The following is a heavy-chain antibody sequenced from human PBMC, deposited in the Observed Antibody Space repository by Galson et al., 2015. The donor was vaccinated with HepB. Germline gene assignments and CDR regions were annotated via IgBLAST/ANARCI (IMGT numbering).Heavy chain of an antibody. CDR1: GFTFSSYE. CDR2: ISSSGSTI. J-gene: IGHJ4*02. D-gene: IGHD6-13*01. V-gene: IGHV3-48*03. CDR3: ARDPARIAAAGTSPDDY. Sequence: SLRLSCAASGFTFSSYEMNWVRQAPGKGLEWVSYISSSGSTIYYADSVKGRFTISRDNAKNSLYLQMNSLRAEDTAVYYCARDPARIAAAGTSPDDYWGQGTLVTVSS.